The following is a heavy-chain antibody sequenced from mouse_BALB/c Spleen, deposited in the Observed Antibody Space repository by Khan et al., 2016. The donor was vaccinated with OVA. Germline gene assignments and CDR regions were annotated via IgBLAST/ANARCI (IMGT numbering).Heavy chain of an antibody. Sequence: EVELVESGGGLVKPGGSLKLSCEVSGFTFSTYAMSWVRQTPEKRLEWVASISSDGDYTSYLDSVKGRFTISRDNAKNTLNLEMSSLGSDDTAMFYCARSPYGNFGYWGQGTLVTVSA. J-gene: IGHJ3*02. CDR1: GFTFSTYA. V-gene: IGHV5-9-3*01. D-gene: IGHD2-1*01. CDR2: ISSDGDYT. CDR3: ARSPYGNFGY.